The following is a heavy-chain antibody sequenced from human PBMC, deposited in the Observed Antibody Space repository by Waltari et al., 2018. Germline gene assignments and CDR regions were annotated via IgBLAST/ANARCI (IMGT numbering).Heavy chain of an antibody. D-gene: IGHD6-19*01. CDR3: VREVFGSGWRESYFFDY. Sequence: EVQLVESGGGMLRPGGSLRLSCAASGFTFNDYGMSWVRQVPGKVLAFVSGINWSGARTSYADSVMGRFTVSRDNAMNSLYLEMSSLRAEDTALYYCVREVFGSGWRESYFFDYWGQGTVVTVSS. CDR1: GFTFNDYG. CDR2: INWSGART. V-gene: IGHV3-20*04. J-gene: IGHJ4*02.